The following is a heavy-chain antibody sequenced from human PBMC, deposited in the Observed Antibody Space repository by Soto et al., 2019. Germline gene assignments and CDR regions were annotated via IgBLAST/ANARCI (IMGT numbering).Heavy chain of an antibody. V-gene: IGHV4-30-2*06. Sequence: LQLQQSGSGLVKPSQTLSLTCVVSGASVSSGGYSWSWIRQSPEKGLEWIGYIYHTGNAYYTPSLKTRVTMSLDKSTNHFSLKLTSVPAADMAVYYCAGSVVTPNVLTGYGFDSWGQGTMVIVSS. CDR2: IYHTGNA. CDR1: GASVSSGGYS. D-gene: IGHD3-9*01. CDR3: AGSVVTPNVLTGYGFDS. J-gene: IGHJ4*02.